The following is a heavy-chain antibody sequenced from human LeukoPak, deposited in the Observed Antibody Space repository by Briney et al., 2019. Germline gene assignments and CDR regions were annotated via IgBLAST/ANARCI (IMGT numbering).Heavy chain of an antibody. CDR3: ARGVEPLAANTLAY. D-gene: IGHD1-14*01. J-gene: IGHJ4*02. CDR1: GFTVITND. CDR2: LYSDGNT. Sequence: QPGGSLRLSCAASGFTVITNDMTWVRQAPGKRLEWVSVLYSDGNTKYADSVQGRFTISRDNSKSTLYLEMNSLSPDDTAVYYCARGVEPLAANTLAYWGQGTLVTVSS. V-gene: IGHV3-53*01.